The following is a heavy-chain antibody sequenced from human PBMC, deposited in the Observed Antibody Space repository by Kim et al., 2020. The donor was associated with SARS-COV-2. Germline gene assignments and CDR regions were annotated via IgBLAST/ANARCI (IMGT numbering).Heavy chain of an antibody. CDR3: ATQGTADYYYYYMDV. J-gene: IGHJ6*03. CDR1: GLTVSRNY. D-gene: IGHD2-2*01. Sequence: GGSLRLSCDVSGLTVSRNYMAWVRQVPGKGLEWVSVLKSSGGTYYEPSVRGRLTISRLNSKNTLYLQMDRLRIEDTAVYYCATQGTADYYYYYMDVWGRGTTVTVSS. CDR2: LKSSGGT. V-gene: IGHV3-53*04.